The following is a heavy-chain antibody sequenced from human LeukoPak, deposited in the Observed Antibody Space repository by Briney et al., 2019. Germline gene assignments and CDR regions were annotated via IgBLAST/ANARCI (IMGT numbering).Heavy chain of an antibody. Sequence: GGSLRLSCAASGFTFSSYWMHWVRQAPGKGLVWVSRINSDGSSTSYADSVKGRFTISRDTAKNTLYLQMNSLRAEDTAVYYCAREPEDYDILTGYYYYYYMDVWGKGTTVTISS. V-gene: IGHV3-74*01. D-gene: IGHD3-9*01. CDR1: GFTFSSYW. J-gene: IGHJ6*03. CDR3: AREPEDYDILTGYYYYYYMDV. CDR2: INSDGSST.